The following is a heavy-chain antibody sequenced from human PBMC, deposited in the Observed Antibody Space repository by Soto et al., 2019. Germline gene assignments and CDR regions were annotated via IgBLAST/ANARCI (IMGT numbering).Heavy chain of an antibody. J-gene: IGHJ4*02. CDR2: IYYSGST. Sequence: PSETLSLTCTVSGGSISSYYWSWIRQPPGKGLEWIGYIYYSGSTNYNPSLKSRVTISVDTSKNQFSLQLSSVTAADTAVYYCARLAVARYYFDYWGQGTLVTVSS. CDR1: GGSISSYY. D-gene: IGHD6-19*01. V-gene: IGHV4-59*08. CDR3: ARLAVARYYFDY.